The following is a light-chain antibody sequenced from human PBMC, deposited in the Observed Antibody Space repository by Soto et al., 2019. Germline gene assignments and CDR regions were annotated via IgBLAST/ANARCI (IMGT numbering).Light chain of an antibody. CDR2: EVT. CDR3: SSRIGGTSVV. CDR1: SSDLGDFNY. Sequence: QSALTQPPSASGSPGQSVTISCTGTSSDLGDFNYVSWYQQHPGQVPKLMIYEVTKRPSGVPDRFSGSKSGNTASLTVSGLQAEDEAAYYCSSRIGGTSVVFGGGTKLTVL. V-gene: IGLV2-8*01. J-gene: IGLJ2*01.